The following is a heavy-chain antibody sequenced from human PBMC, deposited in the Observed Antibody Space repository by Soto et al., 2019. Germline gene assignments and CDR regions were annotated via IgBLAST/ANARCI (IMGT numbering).Heavy chain of an antibody. D-gene: IGHD2-15*01. J-gene: IGHJ6*02. V-gene: IGHV3-48*01. Sequence: GGSLRLSCAASGFTLSSYSMNWVRQAPGKGLEWVAYLRSSDNHINYADSVKGRFTVSSDTAKNSLYLQMNSLSAEDTALYHCARSRGGTANGLXVWGQGTTVXVSS. CDR1: GFTLSSYS. CDR2: LRSSDNHI. CDR3: ARSRGGTANGLXV.